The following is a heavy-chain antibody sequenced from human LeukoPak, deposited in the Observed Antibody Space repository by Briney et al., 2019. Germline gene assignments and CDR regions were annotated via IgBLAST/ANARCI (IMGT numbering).Heavy chain of an antibody. Sequence: PGRSLRLSCAASGFTFSSYGMHWVRQAPGKGLEWAAVIWYDGSNKYYADSVKGRFTISRDNAKNSLYLQMNSLRAEDTAVYYCARWSEIHDYSTRDYYYYGMDVWGQGTTVTVSS. CDR2: IWYDGSNK. V-gene: IGHV3-33*01. D-gene: IGHD4-11*01. CDR1: GFTFSSYG. J-gene: IGHJ6*02. CDR3: ARWSEIHDYSTRDYYYYGMDV.